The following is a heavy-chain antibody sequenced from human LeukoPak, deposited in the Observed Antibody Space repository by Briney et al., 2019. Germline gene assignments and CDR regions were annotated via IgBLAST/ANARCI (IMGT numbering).Heavy chain of an antibody. CDR1: GGSISSGSYY. V-gene: IGHV4-61*02. CDR3: ARVKYAFDI. J-gene: IGHJ3*02. Sequence: SETLSLTCTVSGGSISSGSYYWSWIRQPAGKGLEWIGRIYTSGSTNYNPSLKSRATISVDTSKNQFSLKLSSVTAADTAVYYCARVKYAFDIWGQGTMVTVSS. CDR2: IYTSGST. D-gene: IGHD3-22*01.